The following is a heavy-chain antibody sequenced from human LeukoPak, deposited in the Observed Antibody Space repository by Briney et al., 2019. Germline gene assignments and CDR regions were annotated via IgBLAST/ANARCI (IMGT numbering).Heavy chain of an antibody. CDR1: GYSFTSYW. Sequence: GESLKISCKGSGYSFTSYWIGWVRQMPGKGLEWTGIIYPGDSDTRYSPSFQGQVTISADRSISTAYLQWSSLKASDTAMYYCARQAAAGTTYYYYYYMDVWGKGTTVTISS. D-gene: IGHD6-13*01. J-gene: IGHJ6*03. CDR3: ARQAAAGTTYYYYYYMDV. CDR2: IYPGDSDT. V-gene: IGHV5-51*01.